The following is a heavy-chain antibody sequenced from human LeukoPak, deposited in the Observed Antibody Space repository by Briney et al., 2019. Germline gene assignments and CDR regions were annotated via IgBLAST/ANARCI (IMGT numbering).Heavy chain of an antibody. CDR3: ARRITMVRGVTFGMGY. V-gene: IGHV3-53*05. J-gene: IGHJ4*02. D-gene: IGHD3-10*01. CDR2: IYSGGST. Sequence: GGSLRLSCAASGFTVSSNYMSWVRQAPGKGLEWVSVIYSGGSTYYADSVKGRFTISRDNSKNTLYLQVNSLRSEDTAVYYCARRITMVRGVTFGMGYWGQGTLVTVSS. CDR1: GFTVSSNY.